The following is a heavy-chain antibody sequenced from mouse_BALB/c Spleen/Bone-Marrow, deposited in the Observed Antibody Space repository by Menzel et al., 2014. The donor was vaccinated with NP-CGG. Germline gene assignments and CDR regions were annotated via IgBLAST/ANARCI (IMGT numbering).Heavy chain of an antibody. CDR1: GFELXRYW. CDR3: ASCGYYGWLAY. J-gene: IGHJ3*01. Sequence: VQLKESGGGLVQPGGSLKLSCTASGFELXRYWMSWVRQAPGKGLEWIGEINPNSRTINYTPSLKERFIISRDNAKNTLYLQMSKVRSEDTALYFCASCGYYGWLAYWGQGTLVTVSA. V-gene: IGHV4-1*02. D-gene: IGHD2-3*01. CDR2: INPNSRTI.